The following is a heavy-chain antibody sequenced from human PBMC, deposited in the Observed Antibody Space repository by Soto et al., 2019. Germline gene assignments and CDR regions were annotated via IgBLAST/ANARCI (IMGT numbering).Heavy chain of an antibody. CDR2: INAGNGNT. J-gene: IGHJ3*02. CDR1: GYTFTSYA. D-gene: IGHD5-12*01. Sequence: QVQLVQSGAEEKKPGASVKVSCKASGYTFTSYAMHWVRQAPGQRLEWMGWINAGNGNTKYSQKFQGRVTITRDTSASTAYMELSSLRSEDMAVYYCARGPRYSRDAFDIWGQGTMVTVSS. CDR3: ARGPRYSRDAFDI. V-gene: IGHV1-3*05.